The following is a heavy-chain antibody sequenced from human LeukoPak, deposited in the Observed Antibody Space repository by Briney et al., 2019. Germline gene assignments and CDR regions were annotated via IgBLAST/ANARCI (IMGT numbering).Heavy chain of an antibody. V-gene: IGHV3-30*02. D-gene: IGHD3-10*01. CDR1: GFTFSSYG. CDR2: IRYDGSNK. Sequence: GGSLRLSCAASGFTFSSYGMHWVRQAPGKGLEWVAFIRYDGSNKYYADSVKGRFTISRDNSKNTLYLQMNSLRAEDTAVYYCANLPIITMVRERSYSRFDPWGQGTLVTVSS. J-gene: IGHJ5*02. CDR3: ANLPIITMVRERSYSRFDP.